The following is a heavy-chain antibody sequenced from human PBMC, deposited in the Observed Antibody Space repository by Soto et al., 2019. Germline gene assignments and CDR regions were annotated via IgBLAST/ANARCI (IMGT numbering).Heavy chain of an antibody. CDR3: AKDIALVRGVIIDMDV. V-gene: IGHV3-30*18. Sequence: VAVVSYDGDDKYYADSVKGRFTISRDNSKNTLYLQMNSLRPEDTAVYYCAKDIALVRGVIIDMDVWGQGTTVTVSS. CDR2: VSYDGDDK. J-gene: IGHJ6*02. D-gene: IGHD3-10*01.